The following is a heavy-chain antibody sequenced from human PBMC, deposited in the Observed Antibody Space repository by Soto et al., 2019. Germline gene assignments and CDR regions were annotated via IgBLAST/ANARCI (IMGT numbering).Heavy chain of an antibody. V-gene: IGHV2-5*02. CDR2: IYWDNDK. CDR1: GFSLRTSGVG. J-gene: IGHJ5*02. Sequence: SGPTLVNPTQTLTLTCTFSGFSLRTSGVGVGWIRQPPGKTLEWLALIYWDNDKRYSPSLKSRLTITGDTSKKQVVLTMTNMDPLDTATYYCVRRNNYNYVASWGQGTQVTVSS. D-gene: IGHD3-10*02. CDR3: VRRNNYNYVAS.